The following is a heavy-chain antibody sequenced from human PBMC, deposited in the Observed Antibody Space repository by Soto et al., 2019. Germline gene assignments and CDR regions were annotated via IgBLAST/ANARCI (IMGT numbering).Heavy chain of an antibody. D-gene: IGHD4-17*01. J-gene: IGHJ3*02. CDR2: IYYSGST. Sequence: QVQLQESGPGLVKPSQTLSLTCTVSGGSISSGGYYWSWIRQHPGKGLEWIGYIYYSGSTYYNPSLKSRVTISVDTSKNQCSLKLSSVTAADTAVYYCARETPGAVTAFDIWGQGTMVTVSS. CDR3: ARETPGAVTAFDI. V-gene: IGHV4-31*03. CDR1: GGSISSGGYY.